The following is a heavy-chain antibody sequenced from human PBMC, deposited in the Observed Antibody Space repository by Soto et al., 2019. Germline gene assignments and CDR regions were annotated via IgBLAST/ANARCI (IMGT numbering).Heavy chain of an antibody. CDR2: IFWNDDK. J-gene: IGHJ4*02. D-gene: IGHD6-6*01. V-gene: IGHV2-5*01. CDR3: PHRDIGPAAPQMDS. Sequence: QITLKESGPTLVKPTQTLTLTCTFSGFSLSASGFGVAWIRQPPGKALEWLALIFWNDDKSYTSSLRNRLTITKDTSKNRLILTLTNMEPEDAATYYCPHRDIGPAAPQMDSWGPGTLVTVSS. CDR1: GFSLSASGFG.